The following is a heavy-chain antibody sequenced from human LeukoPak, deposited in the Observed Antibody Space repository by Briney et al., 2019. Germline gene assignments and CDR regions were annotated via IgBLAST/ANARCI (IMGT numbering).Heavy chain of an antibody. Sequence: PGGSLRLSYAASGFTFSSYAMSWVRQAPGKGLEWVSRINSDGSSTSYADSVKGRFTISRDNAKNSLYLQMNSLRVEDTAVYYCARGAVGYWGQGTLVTVSS. V-gene: IGHV3-74*01. CDR2: INSDGSST. J-gene: IGHJ4*02. CDR3: ARGAVGY. CDR1: GFTFSSYA.